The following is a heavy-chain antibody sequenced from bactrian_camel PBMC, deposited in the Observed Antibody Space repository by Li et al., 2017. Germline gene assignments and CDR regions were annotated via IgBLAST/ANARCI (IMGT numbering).Heavy chain of an antibody. CDR1: GFTYNSYC. V-gene: IGHV3S26*01. J-gene: IGHJ6*01. CDR2: MDSDGST. D-gene: IGHD2*01. CDR3: AADCPTTRASLKVVVTALDFGR. Sequence: VQLVESGGGSVQAGGSLSLSCAASGFTYNSYCMGWFRQAPGKEREGVAAMDSDGSTTYAEFVKDRFTISKDNAKNTLYLQMNNLKPEDTALYYCAADCPTTRASLKVVVTALDFGRWGPGTQVTVS.